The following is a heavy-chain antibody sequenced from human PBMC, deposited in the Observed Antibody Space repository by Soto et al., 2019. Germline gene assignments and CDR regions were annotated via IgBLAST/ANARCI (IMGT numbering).Heavy chain of an antibody. CDR1: GFTFSNAW. V-gene: IGHV3-15*07. D-gene: IGHD6-6*01. CDR3: KASSSSGASDYYYYGMDV. J-gene: IGHJ6*02. Sequence: PGGSLRLSCAASGFTFSNAWMNWVRQAPGKGLEWVGRIKSKTDGGTTDYAAPVKGRFTISRDDSKNTLYLQMDSLKTEDTAVYYCKASSSSGASDYYYYGMDVWGQGTTVTVSS. CDR2: IKSKTDGGTT.